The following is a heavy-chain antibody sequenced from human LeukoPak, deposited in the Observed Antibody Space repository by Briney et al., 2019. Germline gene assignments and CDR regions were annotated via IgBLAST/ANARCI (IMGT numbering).Heavy chain of an antibody. V-gene: IGHV1-3*01. CDR2: INAGNGNT. D-gene: IGHD2-21*02. J-gene: IGHJ4*02. Sequence: ASVKVSCKASGYTFTSYAMHWVRQAPGQRLEWMGWINAGNGNTKYSQKFQGRVTITRDTSASTAYMELSSLRSEDTAVYYCARVWKPATAIPVFDYWGQGTLVTVSP. CDR3: ARVWKPATAIPVFDY. CDR1: GYTFTSYA.